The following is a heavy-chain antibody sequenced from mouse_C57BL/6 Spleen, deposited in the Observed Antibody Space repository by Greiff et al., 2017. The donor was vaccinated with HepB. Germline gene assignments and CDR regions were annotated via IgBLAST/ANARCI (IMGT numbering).Heavy chain of an antibody. D-gene: IGHD1-1*01. V-gene: IGHV5-17*01. CDR2: ISSGSSTI. CDR3: ARTDFYYGSSGFAY. CDR1: GFTFSDYG. J-gene: IGHJ3*01. Sequence: EVKLMESGGGLVKPGGSLKLSCAASGFTFSDYGMHWVRQAPEKGLEWVAYISSGSSTIYYADTVKGRFTISRDNAKNTLFLQMTSLRSEDTAMYYCARTDFYYGSSGFAYWGQGTLVTVSA.